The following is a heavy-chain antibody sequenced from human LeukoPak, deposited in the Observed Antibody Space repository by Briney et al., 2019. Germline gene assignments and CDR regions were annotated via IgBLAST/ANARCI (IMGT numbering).Heavy chain of an antibody. V-gene: IGHV4-34*01. D-gene: IGHD6-13*01. CDR3: ARGLGDSSRSFDY. CDR1: GGSFSGYY. Sequence: PSETLSLTCAVYGGSFSGYYWSWIRQPPGKGLEWIGEINHSGSTNYNPSLKSRVTISVDTSKNQFSLKLSSVTAADTAVYYCARGLGDSSRSFDYWGQGTLVTVSS. CDR2: INHSGST. J-gene: IGHJ4*02.